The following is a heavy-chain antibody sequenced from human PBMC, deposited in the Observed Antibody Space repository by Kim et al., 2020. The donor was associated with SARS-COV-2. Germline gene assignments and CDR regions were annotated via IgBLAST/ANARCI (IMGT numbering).Heavy chain of an antibody. CDR1: GDSVSSNSAA. CDR2: TYYRSKWYN. J-gene: IGHJ6*02. V-gene: IGHV6-1*01. Sequence: SQTLSLTCAISGDSVSSNSAAWNWIRQSPSRGLEWLGRTYYRSKWYNDYAVSVKSRITINPDTSKNQFSLQMNSVTPEDTAVYYCAREGTGYYGSGYYYYGMDVWGQGTTVTVSS. D-gene: IGHD3-10*01. CDR3: AREGTGYYGSGYYYYGMDV.